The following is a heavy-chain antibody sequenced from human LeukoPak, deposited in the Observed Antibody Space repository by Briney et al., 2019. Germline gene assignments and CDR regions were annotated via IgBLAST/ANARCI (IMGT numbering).Heavy chain of an antibody. D-gene: IGHD3-10*01. J-gene: IGHJ4*02. CDR2: IIPILGIA. V-gene: IGHV1-69*04. CDR3: ATNYYGAGIYYKRSFDY. Sequence: SVKVSCKASGGTFSSYAISWVRQAPGQGLEWMVRIIPILGIANYAQKFQGRVTITADKSTSTAYMELSSLRSEDTAVYYCATNYYGAGIYYKRSFDYWGQGTLVTVSP. CDR1: GGTFSSYA.